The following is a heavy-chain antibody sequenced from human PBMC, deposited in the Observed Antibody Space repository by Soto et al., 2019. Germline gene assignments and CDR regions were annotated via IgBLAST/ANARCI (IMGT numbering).Heavy chain of an antibody. V-gene: IGHV1-2*02. CDR2: INPNSGGT. D-gene: IGHD6-6*01. J-gene: IGHJ4*02. CDR1: GYTFTGYY. CDR3: ARPESEYSSSPGYFDY. Sequence: ASVKVSCKASGYTFTGYYMHWVRQAPGQGLEWMGWINPNSGGTNYAQKFQGRVTMTRDTSISTAYMELSRLRSDDTAVYYCARPESEYSSSPGYFDYWGQGTLVTVSS.